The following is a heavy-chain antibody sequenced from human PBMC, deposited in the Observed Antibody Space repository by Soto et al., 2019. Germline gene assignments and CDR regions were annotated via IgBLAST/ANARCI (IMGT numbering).Heavy chain of an antibody. CDR3: ARLLPGMWIQPAWGMDV. CDR1: GYTFTSYG. D-gene: IGHD5-18*01. V-gene: IGHV1-18*04. CDR2: ISAYNGNT. J-gene: IGHJ6*02. Sequence: GASVKVSCKASGYTFTSYGISWVRQAPGQGLEWMGWISAYNGNTNYAQKLQGRVTMTTDTSTSTAYMELRSLRSDDTAVYYCARLLPGMWIQPAWGMDVWGQGTTVTVSS.